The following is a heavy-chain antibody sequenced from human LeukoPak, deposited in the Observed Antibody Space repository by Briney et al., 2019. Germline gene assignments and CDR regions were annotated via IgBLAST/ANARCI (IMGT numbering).Heavy chain of an antibody. Sequence: SSGTLCLTCTVSGGSISSSSYYWGLIRQPPGKGLEWIGSIYYSGSTYYNPSLKSRVTISVDTSKNQFSLKLSSVTAADTAVYYCARHLYCSGGDCYAAGRWFDPWGQGTLVTVAS. CDR3: ARHLYCSGGDCYAAGRWFDP. V-gene: IGHV4-39*01. D-gene: IGHD2-15*01. CDR1: GGSISSSSYY. J-gene: IGHJ5*02. CDR2: IYYSGST.